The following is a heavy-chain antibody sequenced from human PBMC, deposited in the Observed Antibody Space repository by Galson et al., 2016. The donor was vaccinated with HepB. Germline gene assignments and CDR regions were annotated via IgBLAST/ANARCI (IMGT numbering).Heavy chain of an antibody. J-gene: IGHJ4*02. Sequence: SVKVSCKASGYTFTSYYLHWVRQRQVPGQGLEWMGVINPSGFTTTYAQNFQGRVTMTGDTSTSTVYLDLSSLTSEDTAVYYCARDSSMGFSSSSDYWGQGTPVTISS. D-gene: IGHD6-6*01. CDR3: ARDSSMGFSSSSDY. CDR2: INPSGFTT. CDR1: GYTFTSYY. V-gene: IGHV1-46*03.